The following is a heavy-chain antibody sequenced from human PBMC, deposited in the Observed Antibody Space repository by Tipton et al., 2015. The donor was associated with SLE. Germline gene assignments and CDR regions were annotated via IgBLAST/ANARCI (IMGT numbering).Heavy chain of an antibody. D-gene: IGHD3-16*02. V-gene: IGHV4-39*07. J-gene: IGHJ4*02. Sequence: TLSLTCTVSGGSISSSSYYWSWIRQPPGKGLEWIGEINHSGSTNYNPSLKSRVTISVDTSKNQFSLKLSSVTAADTAVYYCARGLRLGELSLFDYWGQGTLVTVSS. CDR1: GGSISSSSYY. CDR3: ARGLRLGELSLFDY. CDR2: INHSGST.